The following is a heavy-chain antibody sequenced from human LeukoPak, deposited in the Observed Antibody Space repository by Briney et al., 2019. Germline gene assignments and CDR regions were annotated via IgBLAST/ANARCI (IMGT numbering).Heavy chain of an antibody. CDR3: TTSSAAGDY. CDR2: IKSKTDGGTT. V-gene: IGHV3-15*01. J-gene: IGHJ4*02. CDR1: GFTVSSNY. D-gene: IGHD6-25*01. Sequence: GGSLRLSCAASGFTVSSNYMSWVRQAPGKGLEWVGRIKSKTDGGTTDYAAPVKGRFTISRDDSKNTLYLQMNSLKTEDTAVYYCTTSSAAGDYWGQGTLVTVSS.